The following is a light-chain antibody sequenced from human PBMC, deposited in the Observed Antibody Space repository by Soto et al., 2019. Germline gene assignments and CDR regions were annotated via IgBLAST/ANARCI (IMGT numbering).Light chain of an antibody. CDR2: EVS. J-gene: IGLJ3*02. CDR3: SSFSSTSTRV. Sequence: QSALTQPASVSGSPGQSVTISCTGASSDVGGYSYVSWYQQHPGKAPKLIIYEVSNRPSGVSNRFSGSKSGNTASLTISGLQAEDEADYHYSSFSSTSTRVFGGGTKLTVL. V-gene: IGLV2-14*01. CDR1: SSDVGGYSY.